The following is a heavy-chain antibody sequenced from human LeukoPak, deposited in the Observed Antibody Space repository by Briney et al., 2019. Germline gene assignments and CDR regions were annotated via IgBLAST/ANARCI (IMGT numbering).Heavy chain of an antibody. CDR2: IYSGGSI. J-gene: IGHJ4*02. V-gene: IGHV3-53*01. D-gene: IGHD1-26*01. CDR3: AKDSPVATW. CDR1: GFTLNNNY. Sequence: GGSLRLSCAASGFTLNNNYMSWVRRAPGKGLEWVSLIYSGGSIYYAASVKGRFTISRDNSKNTLYLQMDSLRADDTAKYYCAKDSPVATWWGQGTLVTVSS.